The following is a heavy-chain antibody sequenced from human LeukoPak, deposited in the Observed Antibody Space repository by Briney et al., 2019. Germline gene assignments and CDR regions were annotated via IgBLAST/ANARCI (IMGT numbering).Heavy chain of an antibody. Sequence: GASVKVSCKASGYTFTSYYMHWVRQAPGQGLEWMGGIIPIFGTANYAQKFQGRVTITADESTSAAYMELSSLRSEDTAVYYCAREGGVPAATYYYYMDVWGKGTTVTVSS. J-gene: IGHJ6*03. CDR2: IIPIFGTA. CDR3: AREGGVPAATYYYYMDV. CDR1: GYTFTSYY. V-gene: IGHV1-69*13. D-gene: IGHD2-2*01.